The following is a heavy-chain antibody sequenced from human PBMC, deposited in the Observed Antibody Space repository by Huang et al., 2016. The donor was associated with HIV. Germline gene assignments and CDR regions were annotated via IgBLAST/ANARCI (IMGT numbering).Heavy chain of an antibody. CDR1: GFNFNNYD. V-gene: IGHV1-8*03. CDR3: ARARGFLYDSTGYYSRYYFDS. D-gene: IGHD3-22*01. CDR2: MNPKSGNT. J-gene: IGHJ4*02. Sequence: QVQLVQSGAEVKKPGASVKVSCKASGFNFNNYDFNWVRQASGQGLEWMGLMNPKSGNTGYAQKFQGRVTITRNTSITTDYMELRSLRSEDTAVYYCARARGFLYDSTGYYSRYYFDSWGQGTLVTISS.